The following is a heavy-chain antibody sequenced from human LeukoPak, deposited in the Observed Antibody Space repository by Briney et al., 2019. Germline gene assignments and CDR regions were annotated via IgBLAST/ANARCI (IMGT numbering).Heavy chain of an antibody. CDR2: IDSDGSST. J-gene: IGHJ5*02. CDR3: ARGLDIVVVVAWDWFDP. V-gene: IGHV3-74*03. CDR1: GFTFSNYW. D-gene: IGHD2-15*01. Sequence: GGSLRLSCAASGFTFSNYWMHWVGQAPGKGLVWVSRIDSDGSSTKYADSVKGRFTISRDNAKNTLYLQMNNLRAEDTAVYYCARGLDIVVVVAWDWFDPWGQGTLVTVSS.